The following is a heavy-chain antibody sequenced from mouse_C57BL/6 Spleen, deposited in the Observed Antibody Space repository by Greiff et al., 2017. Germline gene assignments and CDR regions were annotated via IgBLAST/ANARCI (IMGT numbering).Heavy chain of an antibody. CDR3: ARGDYGSSPHWYFDV. D-gene: IGHD1-1*01. Sequence: DVKLQESGPELVKPGASVKIPCKASGYTFTDYNMDWVKQSHGKSLEWIGDINPNNGGTIYNQKFKGKATLTVDKSSSTAYMELRSLTSEDTAVYYCARGDYGSSPHWYFDVWGTGTTVTVSS. V-gene: IGHV1-18*01. J-gene: IGHJ1*03. CDR1: GYTFTDYN. CDR2: INPNNGGT.